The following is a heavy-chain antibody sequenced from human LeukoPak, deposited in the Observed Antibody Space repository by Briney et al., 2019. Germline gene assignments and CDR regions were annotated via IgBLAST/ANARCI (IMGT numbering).Heavy chain of an antibody. D-gene: IGHD3-22*01. V-gene: IGHV3-30*18. CDR2: ISYDGSNK. Sequence: PGGSLRLSCAASGFTFSSYGMHWVRQAPGKGLEWVAVISYDGSNKYYADSVKGRFTISRDNSKNTLYLQMNSLRAEDTAVYYCAKDFSSSGYYYDYYGIDVWGQGTTVTVSS. J-gene: IGHJ6*02. CDR3: AKDFSSSGYYYDYYGIDV. CDR1: GFTFSSYG.